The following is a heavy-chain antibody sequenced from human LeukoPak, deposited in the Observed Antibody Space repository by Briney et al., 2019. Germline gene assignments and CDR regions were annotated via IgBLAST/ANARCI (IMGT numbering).Heavy chain of an antibody. V-gene: IGHV1-69*05. Sequence: SVKVSCKASGGTFSSYAISWVRQAPGQGLEWMGGIIPIFGTANYAQKFQGRVTITTDESTSTAYMELSSLRSEDTAVYYCARGGIDYDSSGYLLDPWGQGTLVTVSS. CDR2: IIPIFGTA. CDR3: ARGGIDYDSSGYLLDP. CDR1: GGTFSSYA. J-gene: IGHJ5*02. D-gene: IGHD3-22*01.